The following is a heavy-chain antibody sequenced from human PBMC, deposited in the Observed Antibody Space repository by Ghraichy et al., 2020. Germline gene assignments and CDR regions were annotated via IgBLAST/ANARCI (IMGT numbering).Heavy chain of an antibody. V-gene: IGHV3-49*03. CDR3: TRDFLKAFDI. Sequence: GGPLRLSCTGSGIGFGDRAMSWFRQAPGKGLEWIGFIRSKAYGGTTEYAASVKGRFTISRDDSKSIAYLQMNSLKTEDTALYYCTRDFLKAFDIWGQGTMVTVSS. CDR2: IRSKAYGGTT. J-gene: IGHJ3*02. CDR1: GIGFGDRA.